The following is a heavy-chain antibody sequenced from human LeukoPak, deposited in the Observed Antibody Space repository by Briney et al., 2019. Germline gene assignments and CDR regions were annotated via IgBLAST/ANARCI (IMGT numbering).Heavy chain of an antibody. J-gene: IGHJ4*02. CDR1: GGTFSSYA. V-gene: IGHV1-69*01. CDR2: IIPIFGTA. Sequence: GSSVKVSCKASGGTFSSYAISWVRQAPGQGLEWMGGIIPIFGTANYAQKFQGRVTITAAESTSTAYMELSSLRSEDTAVYYCARGLHYDFWSGYWFDYWGQGTLVTVSS. CDR3: ARGLHYDFWSGYWFDY. D-gene: IGHD3-3*01.